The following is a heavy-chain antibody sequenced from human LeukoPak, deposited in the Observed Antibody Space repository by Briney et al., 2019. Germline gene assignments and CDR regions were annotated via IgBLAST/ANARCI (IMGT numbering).Heavy chain of an antibody. J-gene: IGHJ3*02. CDR1: GFTFSSYS. D-gene: IGHD6-13*01. V-gene: IGHV3-48*04. CDR2: ISGSGWTI. CDR3: ARDRKQQLVRDVFDI. Sequence: PGGSLRLSCAASGFTFSSYSMNWVRQAPGKGLEGVSYISGSGWTINYADSVKGRFTVSRDNAKNSLSLQMNSLRAEDTADCARDRKQQLVRDVFDIWGQGTMVTVSS.